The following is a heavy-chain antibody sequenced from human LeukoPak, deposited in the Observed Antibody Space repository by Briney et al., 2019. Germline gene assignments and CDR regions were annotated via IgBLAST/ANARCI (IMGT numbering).Heavy chain of an antibody. D-gene: IGHD3-16*01. CDR1: GFTFSSYE. V-gene: IGHV3-48*03. CDR3: VRVGNSLNYFDC. J-gene: IGHJ4*02. CDR2: IRSSGSTT. Sequence: GGSLRLSCAASGFTFSSYEMNWVRQAPGKGLEWVSYIRSSGSTTYYADSVKGRFTISRDNAKDSLYLQMNSLRAEDTAVYYCVRVGNSLNYFDCWGQGTLVTVSS.